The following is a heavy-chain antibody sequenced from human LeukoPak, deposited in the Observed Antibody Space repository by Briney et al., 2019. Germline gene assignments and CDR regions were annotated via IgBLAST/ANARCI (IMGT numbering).Heavy chain of an antibody. V-gene: IGHV3-48*03. CDR1: GFTFSSYE. Sequence: GGSLRLSCAASGFTFSSYEMNWVRQAPGKGLEWVSYISSSGSTIYYADSVKGRFTISRDNAKNSLYLQMNSLRAEDTAVYYCAKVLRGSGSYSGAFDIWGQGTMVTVSS. J-gene: IGHJ3*02. CDR2: ISSSGSTI. CDR3: AKVLRGSGSYSGAFDI. D-gene: IGHD1-26*01.